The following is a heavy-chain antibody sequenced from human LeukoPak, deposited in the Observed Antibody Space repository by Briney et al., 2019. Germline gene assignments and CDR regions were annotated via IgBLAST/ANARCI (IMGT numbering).Heavy chain of an antibody. CDR1: GGSISSGGYY. D-gene: IGHD5-12*01. CDR2: IYHSGST. V-gene: IGHV4-30-2*01. CDR3: ARHPKSGYSGYESDY. Sequence: SQTLSLTCTVSGGSISSGGYYWSWIRQPPGKGLEWIGYIYHSGSTYYNPSLKSRVTISVDKSINTAYLQWSRLKASDTAMYYCARHPKSGYSGYESDYWGQGTLVTVSS. J-gene: IGHJ4*02.